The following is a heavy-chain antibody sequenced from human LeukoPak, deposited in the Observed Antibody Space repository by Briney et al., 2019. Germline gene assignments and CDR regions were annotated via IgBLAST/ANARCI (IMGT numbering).Heavy chain of an antibody. J-gene: IGHJ6*03. D-gene: IGHD3-10*01. CDR1: GGSISSYY. Sequence: PSETLSLTCTVSGGSISSYYWSWIRQPPGKGLEWIGYIYYSGSTNYNPSLKSRVTISVDTSKNQFSLKLSSVTAADTAVYYRARGRYGSGSYVLDYYYYMDVWGKGTTVTISS. CDR2: IYYSGST. V-gene: IGHV4-59*01. CDR3: ARGRYGSGSYVLDYYYYMDV.